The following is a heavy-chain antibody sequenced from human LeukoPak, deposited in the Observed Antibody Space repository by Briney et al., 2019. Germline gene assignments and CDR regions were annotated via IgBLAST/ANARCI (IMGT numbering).Heavy chain of an antibody. D-gene: IGHD3-9*01. CDR3: ARDTYDILTGYYKWAFDI. Sequence: KPGGSLRLSCAASGFTFSSYTMNWVRQAPGKGLEWVSAIGSSSGDIYYADSVKGRFTIASDHSKNTLYLQMSSLRAEDTAVYSCARDTYDILTGYYKWAFDIWGQGTMVTVSS. V-gene: IGHV3-21*06. CDR2: IGSSSGDI. CDR1: GFTFSSYT. J-gene: IGHJ3*02.